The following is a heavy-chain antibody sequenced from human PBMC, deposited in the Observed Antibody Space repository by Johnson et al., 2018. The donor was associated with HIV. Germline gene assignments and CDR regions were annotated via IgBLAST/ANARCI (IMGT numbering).Heavy chain of an antibody. D-gene: IGHD3-22*01. J-gene: IGHJ3*01. CDR2: ISSDGRNK. V-gene: IGHV3-30-3*01. CDR3: ARGSRYKFDYDVVHLLRGFGG. CDR1: GFTFSSYA. Sequence: QVQLVESGGGVVQPGRSLRLSCAASGFTFSSYAMHWVRQAPGKVLEWVSVISSDGRNKYYADSVKGRFTISRDSSKNTLYLQMTSLSAEDTAVYYCARGSRYKFDYDVVHLLRGFGGWGQRTMVTVSS.